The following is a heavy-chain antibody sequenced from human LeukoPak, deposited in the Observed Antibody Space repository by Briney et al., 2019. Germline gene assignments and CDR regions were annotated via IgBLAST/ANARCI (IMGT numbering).Heavy chain of an antibody. V-gene: IGHV1-2*02. CDR3: ARDQYGSGSYFFRWFDS. CDR2: INPNSGGT. Sequence: ASVKVTCKASGYTFTGYHIHWVRQAPGQGLEWMGWINPNSGGTNYAQKFQGRVTMTRDTSISTAYMELTRLRSEDTAVYYCARDQYGSGSYFFRWFDSWGQGTLVTVSS. J-gene: IGHJ5*01. D-gene: IGHD3-10*01. CDR1: GYTFTGYH.